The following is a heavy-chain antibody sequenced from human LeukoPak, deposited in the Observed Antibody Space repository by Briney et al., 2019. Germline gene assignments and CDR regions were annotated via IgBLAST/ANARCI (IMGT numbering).Heavy chain of an antibody. V-gene: IGHV1-69*13. CDR1: GGTFSSYA. Sequence: SVKVSCKASGGTFSSYAISWVLQAPGQGLEWMGGIIPIFGTANYAQKFQGRVTITADESTSTAYMELSSLRSEDTAVYYCATVDTAMVPFYYWGQGTLVTVSS. CDR3: ATVDTAMVPFYY. D-gene: IGHD5-18*01. J-gene: IGHJ4*02. CDR2: IIPIFGTA.